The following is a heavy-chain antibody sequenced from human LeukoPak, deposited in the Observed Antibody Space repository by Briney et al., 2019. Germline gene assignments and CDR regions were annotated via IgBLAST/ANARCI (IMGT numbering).Heavy chain of an antibody. Sequence: GGSLRLSCAASGFTFSGNWMHWARQRPGKGLVWISRINTDGRSTWYADFVKGRFTISRDNANNTLYLQMSRLRAEDTAVYYCARDTKTTLDYWGQGTLVTVSS. CDR2: INTDGRST. CDR1: GFTFSGNW. D-gene: IGHD1-7*01. CDR3: ARDTKTTLDY. V-gene: IGHV3-74*01. J-gene: IGHJ4*02.